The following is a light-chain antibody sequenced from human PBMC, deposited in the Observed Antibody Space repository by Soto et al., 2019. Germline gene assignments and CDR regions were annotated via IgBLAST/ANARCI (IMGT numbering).Light chain of an antibody. CDR3: CSYAGSVV. CDR2: GVS. Sequence: QSALTQPASVSGSPGQSITISCTGTASDIGNYNYVSWYQLHPGKAPKLLIYGVSNRPSGVSNRFSGSKSGNTASLTISGLQAEDEADYYCCSYAGSVVFGGGTKLTVL. V-gene: IGLV2-23*02. J-gene: IGLJ2*01. CDR1: ASDIGNYNY.